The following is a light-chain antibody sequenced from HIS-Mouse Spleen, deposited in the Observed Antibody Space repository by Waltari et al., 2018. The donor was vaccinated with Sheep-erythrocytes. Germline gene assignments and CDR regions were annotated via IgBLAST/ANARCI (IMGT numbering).Light chain of an antibody. Sequence: QSVLTQPPSVSEAPRQRVTISCSGSSSNIGNNAVNWYQQLPGKALKLLIYYDDLLPSGVADRFSGSESGTSASLAISGLQSEDEADSYCAAWDDSLNGWVFGGGTKLTVL. V-gene: IGLV1-36*01. CDR2: YDD. CDR1: SSNIGNNA. J-gene: IGLJ3*02. CDR3: AAWDDSLNGWV.